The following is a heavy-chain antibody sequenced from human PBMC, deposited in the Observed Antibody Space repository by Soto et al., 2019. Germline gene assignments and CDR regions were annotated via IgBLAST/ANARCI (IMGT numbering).Heavy chain of an antibody. D-gene: IGHD5-18*01. CDR3: ARVGTAMAPYYYYYYGMDV. Sequence: ASVKVSCKASGGTFSSYAISWVRQAPGQGLEWMGGIIPIFGTANYAQKFQGRVTITADESTSTAYMELSSLRSEDTAVYYCARVGTAMAPYYYYYYGMDVWGQGTTVTSP. CDR1: GGTFSSYA. CDR2: IIPIFGTA. J-gene: IGHJ6*02. V-gene: IGHV1-69*13.